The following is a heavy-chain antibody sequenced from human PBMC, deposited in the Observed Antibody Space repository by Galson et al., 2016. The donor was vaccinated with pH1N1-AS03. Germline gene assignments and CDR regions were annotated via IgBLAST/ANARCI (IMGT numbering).Heavy chain of an antibody. Sequence: SVKVSCKASGYTFSRYYMHWMRQAPGQGPEWMGVIDPSIGSTTYAQKFQGRVNMTRDTATTTAYMELRSLRSDDTAVYYRATYGSGSRGGFDYWGQGALITVSS. CDR3: ATYGSGSRGGFDY. CDR1: GYTFSRYY. CDR2: IDPSIGST. V-gene: IGHV1-46*01. J-gene: IGHJ4*02. D-gene: IGHD3-10*01.